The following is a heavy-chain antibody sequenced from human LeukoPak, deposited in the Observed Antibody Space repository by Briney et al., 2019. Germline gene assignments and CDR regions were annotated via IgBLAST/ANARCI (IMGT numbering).Heavy chain of an antibody. J-gene: IGHJ4*02. Sequence: ASVKVSCKASGYTFTSYGISCVRQAPGQGLEWMGIIDPNGGSTTYAQKFQGRVTMTRDTSTSTVYMELSSLRSEDTAVYYCARDGRNWSFDYWGQGTLVTVSS. CDR3: ARDGRNWSFDY. CDR2: IDPNGGST. V-gene: IGHV1-46*01. CDR1: GYTFTSYG. D-gene: IGHD1-1*01.